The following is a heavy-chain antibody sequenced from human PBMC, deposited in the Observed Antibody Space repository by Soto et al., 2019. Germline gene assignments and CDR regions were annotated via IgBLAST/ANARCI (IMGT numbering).Heavy chain of an antibody. V-gene: IGHV3-23*01. CDR2: IIGGGGGT. J-gene: IGHJ6*03. CDR3: AKSSSNYYYYYYMDV. Sequence: PXXALRLSCGGSGFTLTSYALGWGRQAPGKGLEWGSTIIGGGGGTYHADSVKGRFTISRDNSKNTLYLQMNSLRAEDTAVYYCAKSSSNYYYYYYMDVWGKGTTVTVSS. CDR1: GFTLTSYA. D-gene: IGHD6-6*01.